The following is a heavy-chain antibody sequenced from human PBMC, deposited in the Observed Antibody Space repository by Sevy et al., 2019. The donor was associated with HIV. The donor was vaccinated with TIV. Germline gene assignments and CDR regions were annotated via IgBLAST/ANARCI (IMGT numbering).Heavy chain of an antibody. CDR2: IKSKTNGGTT. Sequence: GGSLRLSCAASGFTFSNAWMSWVRQAPGKGLEWVGRIKSKTNGGTTDYAAPVNGRFTISSDDSKNTLYLQMNSLKTEDSAVYYCTTDQVDCSSTSCPRIEYYYGMDVWGQGTTVTVSS. J-gene: IGHJ6*02. CDR1: GFTFSNAW. D-gene: IGHD2-2*01. V-gene: IGHV3-15*01. CDR3: TTDQVDCSSTSCPRIEYYYGMDV.